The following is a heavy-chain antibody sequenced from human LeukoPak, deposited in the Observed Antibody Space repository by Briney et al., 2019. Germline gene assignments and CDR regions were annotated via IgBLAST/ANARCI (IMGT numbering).Heavy chain of an antibody. Sequence: PSETLSLTCTVSGGSISSYYWSWIRQPPGKGLEWIGYIYYSGSTNYNPPLKSRVTISVDTSKNQFSLKLSSVTAADTAVYYCARDGGEHDAFDIWGQGTMVTVSS. CDR2: IYYSGST. V-gene: IGHV4-59*01. D-gene: IGHD4-23*01. J-gene: IGHJ3*02. CDR3: ARDGGEHDAFDI. CDR1: GGSISSYY.